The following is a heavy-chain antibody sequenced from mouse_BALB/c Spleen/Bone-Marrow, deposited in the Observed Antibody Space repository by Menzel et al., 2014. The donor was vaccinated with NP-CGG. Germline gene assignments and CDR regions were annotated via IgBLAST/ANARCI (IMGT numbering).Heavy chain of an antibody. D-gene: IGHD1-1*01. Sequence: VHVKQSEPELVKPGASMKISCKAPGYSFTGYTMNWVKQSHGKNLEWIGLINPYNGGTSYNQKFKGKATLTVDKSSSTAYMELLSLTSEDSAVYYCARGDYYGYAMDYWGQGTSVTVSS. J-gene: IGHJ4*01. CDR2: INPYNGGT. V-gene: IGHV1-18*01. CDR3: ARGDYYGYAMDY. CDR1: GYSFTGYT.